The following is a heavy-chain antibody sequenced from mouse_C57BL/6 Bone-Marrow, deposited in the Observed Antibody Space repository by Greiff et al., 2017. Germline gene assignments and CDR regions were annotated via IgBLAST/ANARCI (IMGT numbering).Heavy chain of an antibody. CDR3: ASSVVGYYFDY. V-gene: IGHV1-76*01. D-gene: IGHD1-1*01. CDR1: GYTFTDYY. CDR2: IYPGSGNT. Sequence: VQLQQSGAELVRPGASVKLSCKASGYTFTDYYINWVKQRPGQGLEWIARIYPGSGNTYYNEKFKGKATLTAEKSSSTAYMQLSSLTSEDSAVYFCASSVVGYYFDYWGQGTTLTVSS. J-gene: IGHJ2*01.